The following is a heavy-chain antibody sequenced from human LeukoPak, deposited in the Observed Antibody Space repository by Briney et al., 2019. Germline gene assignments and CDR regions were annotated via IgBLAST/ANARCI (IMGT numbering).Heavy chain of an antibody. CDR1: GGSFSGYY. CDR3: ARDDLRGSGDY. Sequence: PSETLSLTCAVYGGSFSGYYWSWIRQPPGKGLEWIGEINHSGSTSYNPSLKSRVTISVDTSKNQFSLKLSSVTAADTAVCYCARDDLRGSGDYWGQGTLVTVSS. D-gene: IGHD3-10*01. CDR2: INHSGST. J-gene: IGHJ4*02. V-gene: IGHV4-34*01.